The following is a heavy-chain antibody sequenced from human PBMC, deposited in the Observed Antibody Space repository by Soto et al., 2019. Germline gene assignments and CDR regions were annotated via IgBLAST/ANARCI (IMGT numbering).Heavy chain of an antibody. CDR2: VSYDAGYK. CDR3: AKVSISKSSAVTFDS. V-gene: IGHV3-30*18. J-gene: IGHJ4*02. CDR1: GFTFSTYD. Sequence: QVQLVESGGGMVQPGRSLRLSCTVSGFTFSTYDMHWVRQAPGKGLEWVAVVSYDAGYKNYADSVKGRFTISRDNSKNPLYLQMNGLRPEDTAVYYGAKVSISKSSAVTFDSWGQGTLVTVSS. D-gene: IGHD2-15*01.